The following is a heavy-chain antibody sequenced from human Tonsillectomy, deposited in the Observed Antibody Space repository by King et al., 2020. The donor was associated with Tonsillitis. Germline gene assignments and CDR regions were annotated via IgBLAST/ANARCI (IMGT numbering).Heavy chain of an antibody. D-gene: IGHD3-10*01. Sequence: VQLVESGGGLVKPGGSLTLSCVASGFSFSTYSMNWVRQAPGKGLEWVSCITSSNYIYYADSVKGRFTISRDNSNNSLYLQMNSLRADDTAVYYCARDGSGSYYDPSYYDGMDVWGQGTTVTVSS. CDR2: ITSSNYI. J-gene: IGHJ6*02. CDR1: GFSFSTYS. V-gene: IGHV3-21*01. CDR3: ARDGSGSYYDPSYYDGMDV.